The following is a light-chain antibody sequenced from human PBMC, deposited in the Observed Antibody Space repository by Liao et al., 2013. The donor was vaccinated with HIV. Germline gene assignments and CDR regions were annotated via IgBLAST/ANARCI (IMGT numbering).Light chain of an antibody. Sequence: SYVLTQTPSVSLAPGQTARISCGGDDIGKKGVQWYQQKPGEAPVLVIYYNSVRPSRIPERFSGSNSGNTATLTISRVEAGDEADYYCQVWDSSSDHRYVFGTGTKVTVL. CDR3: QVWDSSSDHRYV. V-gene: IGLV3-21*04. CDR2: YNS. J-gene: IGLJ1*01. CDR1: DIGKKG.